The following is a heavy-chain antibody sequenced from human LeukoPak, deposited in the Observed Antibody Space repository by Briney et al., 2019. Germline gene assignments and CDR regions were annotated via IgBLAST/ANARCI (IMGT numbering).Heavy chain of an antibody. D-gene: IGHD4-23*01. CDR1: GYTFSNYD. J-gene: IGHJ4*02. Sequence: ASVKVSCKASGYTFSNYDINWVRQATGQGLEWMGWMNPNSGDTGYAQKFQGRVTMTRNTSISTAYMELSSLRSEDTAVYYCARNLYGGNSWDVFDYWGQGTLVTVSS. CDR2: MNPNSGDT. CDR3: ARNLYGGNSWDVFDY. V-gene: IGHV1-8*01.